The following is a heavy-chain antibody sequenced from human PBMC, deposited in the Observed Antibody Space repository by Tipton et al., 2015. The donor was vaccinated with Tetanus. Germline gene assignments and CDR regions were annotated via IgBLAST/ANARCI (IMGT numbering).Heavy chain of an antibody. CDR2: TSDDGGAK. Sequence: TTGGYSWGWIRQAPGKGLEWVARTSDDGGAKYSADSVKGRFTISRDNAKNTLFLQMSSLRAEDTAVYYCAKMGQGYFASWGQGTLVTVSP. D-gene: IGHD1-26*01. V-gene: IGHV3-7*03. J-gene: IGHJ4*02. CDR3: AKMGQGYFAS. CDR1: TTGGYS.